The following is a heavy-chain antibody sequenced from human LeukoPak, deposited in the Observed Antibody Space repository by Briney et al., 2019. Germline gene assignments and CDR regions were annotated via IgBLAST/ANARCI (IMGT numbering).Heavy chain of an antibody. J-gene: IGHJ4*02. CDR3: ARHWRDGYNQALFDY. CDR2: IYTSGST. CDR1: GGSISSYY. V-gene: IGHV4-4*07. D-gene: IGHD5-24*01. Sequence: SETLSLTCTVSGGSISSYYWSWIRQPAGKGLEWIGRIYTSGSTNYNPSLKSRVTISVDTSRNQFFLKLSSVTAADTAVYYCARHWRDGYNQALFDYWGQGTLVTVSS.